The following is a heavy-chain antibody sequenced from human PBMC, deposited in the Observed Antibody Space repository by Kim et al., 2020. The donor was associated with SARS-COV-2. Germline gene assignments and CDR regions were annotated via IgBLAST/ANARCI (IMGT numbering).Heavy chain of an antibody. CDR3: ARLSTTYYFDF. CDR2: VFSSGTT. Sequence: SETLSLVCTVSGDSVRGGRHSWNWIRQSPGKGLEWIGYVFSSGTTYYNPSLKTRVTISVDMSKNQFSLILDSVTAADTAVYYCARLSTTYYFDFWGQGTLVTVSS. V-gene: IGHV4-61*01. CDR1: GDSVRGGRHS. J-gene: IGHJ4*02. D-gene: IGHD2-2*01.